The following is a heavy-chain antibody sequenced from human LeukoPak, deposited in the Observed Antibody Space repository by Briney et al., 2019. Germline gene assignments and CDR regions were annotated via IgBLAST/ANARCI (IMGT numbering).Heavy chain of an antibody. CDR2: ISYDGSNK. CDR1: GFTFSSYA. CDR3: ARVDGYNSEYFQH. V-gene: IGHV3-30-3*01. D-gene: IGHD5-24*01. J-gene: IGHJ1*01. Sequence: GRSLRLSCAASGFTFSSYAMHWVRQAPGKGLEWVAVISYDGSNKYYADSVKGRFTISRDNSKNTLYLQMNSLRAEDTAVYYCARVDGYNSEYFQHWGQGTLVTVSS.